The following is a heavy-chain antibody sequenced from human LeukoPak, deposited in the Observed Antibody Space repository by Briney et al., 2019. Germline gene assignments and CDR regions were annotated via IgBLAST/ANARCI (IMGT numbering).Heavy chain of an antibody. D-gene: IGHD3-9*01. CDR3: ASLSGETFDH. V-gene: IGHV4-4*07. J-gene: IGHJ4*02. Sequence: SETLSLTCTVSADSIRASYWSWVRQPARQGLEWIGHMYISGSTTYNPSLKSRVTMSVDMAKNEVSLKLSSVTAADTAIYYCASLSGETFDHWGRGTLVIVSS. CDR2: MYISGST. CDR1: ADSIRASY.